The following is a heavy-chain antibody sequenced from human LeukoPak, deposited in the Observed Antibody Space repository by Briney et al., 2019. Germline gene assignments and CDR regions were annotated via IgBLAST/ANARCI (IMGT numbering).Heavy chain of an antibody. V-gene: IGHV3-9*01. CDR3: AKASNYDLWSGWHDY. Sequence: GRSLRLSCAASGFTFDDYAMHWVRQAPGKGLEWVSGISWNSGSIGYADSVKGRFTISRDNAKNSLYLQMNSLRAEDTALYYCAKASNYDLWSGWHDYWGQGTLVTVSS. CDR2: ISWNSGSI. CDR1: GFTFDDYA. D-gene: IGHD3-3*01. J-gene: IGHJ4*02.